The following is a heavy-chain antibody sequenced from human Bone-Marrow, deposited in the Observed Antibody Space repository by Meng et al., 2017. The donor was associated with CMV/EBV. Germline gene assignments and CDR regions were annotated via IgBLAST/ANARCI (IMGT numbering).Heavy chain of an antibody. CDR1: GFTFSSYA. CDR3: ARDVREYRSSLRAY. Sequence: GESLKIPCAASGFTFSSYAMHWVRQAPGKGLEWVAVISYDGSNKYYADPVKGRFTISRDNSKNTLHLQMNSLRAEDTAVYYCARDVREYRSSLRAYWGQGTLVTVSS. CDR2: ISYDGSNK. V-gene: IGHV3-30-3*01. J-gene: IGHJ4*02. D-gene: IGHD6-6*01.